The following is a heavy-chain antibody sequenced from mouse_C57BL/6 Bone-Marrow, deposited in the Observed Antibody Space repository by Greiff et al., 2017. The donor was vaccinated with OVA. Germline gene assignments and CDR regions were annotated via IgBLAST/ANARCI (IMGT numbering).Heavy chain of an antibody. CDR1: GYTFTSYG. D-gene: IGHD1-1*01. J-gene: IGHJ1*03. CDR3: TFYYGSSPRYWYFDV. Sequence: VQLQQSGAELARPGASVKLSCKASGYTFTSYGISWVKQRTGQGLEWIGEIYPRSGNTYYNEKFKGKATLTADKSSSTAYMELRSLTSEDSAVYFCTFYYGSSPRYWYFDVWGTGTTVTVSS. CDR2: IYPRSGNT. V-gene: IGHV1-81*01.